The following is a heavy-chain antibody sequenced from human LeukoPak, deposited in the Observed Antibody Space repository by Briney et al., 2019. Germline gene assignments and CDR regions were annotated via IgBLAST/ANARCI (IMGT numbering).Heavy chain of an antibody. CDR1: GFTFSSYA. Sequence: GGSLRLSCAASGFTFSSYAMHWVRQAPGKGLEWVAVMSYDGSNKYYADSVKGRFTISRDNSKNTLYLQMNSLRAEDTAVYYCARESLGSTFDYWGQGTLVTVSS. V-gene: IGHV3-30-3*01. CDR2: MSYDGSNK. D-gene: IGHD3-10*01. J-gene: IGHJ4*02. CDR3: ARESLGSTFDY.